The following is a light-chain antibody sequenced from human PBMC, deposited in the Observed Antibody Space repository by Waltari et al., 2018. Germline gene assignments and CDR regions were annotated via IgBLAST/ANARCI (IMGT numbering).Light chain of an antibody. CDR3: AAWDDSLSGRV. CDR1: SSNIGSNY. Sequence: QSVLTQPPSASGTPGQRVTISCSGSSSNIGSNYVYWYQQLPGTAPKLLIYRNNPRPSGVPDGFSGSKSGTSASLAISGLRSEDEAEYYCAAWDDSLSGRVFGGGTKLTVL. J-gene: IGLJ3*02. CDR2: RNN. V-gene: IGLV1-47*01.